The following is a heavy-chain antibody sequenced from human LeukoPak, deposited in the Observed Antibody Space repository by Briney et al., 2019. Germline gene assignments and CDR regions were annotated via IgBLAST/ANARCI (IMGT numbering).Heavy chain of an antibody. CDR1: GYTFTSYD. CDR2: KNPNSGNT. CDR3: ARGVIWFGEYYFDY. J-gene: IGHJ4*01. Sequence: ASVTVSCKASGYTFTSYDISWVRHATGQGLEWRGWKNPNSGNTGYAQKFQGRVTMTRNTSISTAYMELRSLRSEDTAVYYCARGVIWFGEYYFDYWGQGTLVTVSS. V-gene: IGHV1-8*01. D-gene: IGHD3-10*01.